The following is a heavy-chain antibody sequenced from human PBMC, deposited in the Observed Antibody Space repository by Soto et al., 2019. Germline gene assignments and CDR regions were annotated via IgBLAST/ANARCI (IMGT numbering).Heavy chain of an antibody. J-gene: IGHJ2*01. CDR2: IIPILGIA. D-gene: IGHD4-17*01. CDR3: TREGGTGIDGDYVRDVGGYFDL. CDR1: GGTFSSYT. Sequence: QVQLVQSGAEVKKPGSSVKVSCKASGGTFSSYTISWVRQAPGQGLEWMGRIIPILGIANYAQKFQGRVTITGDKSTSTAYIELRSLRSEDNAVYYCTREGGTGIDGDYVRDVGGYFDLWGRGTLVTVSS. V-gene: IGHV1-69*02.